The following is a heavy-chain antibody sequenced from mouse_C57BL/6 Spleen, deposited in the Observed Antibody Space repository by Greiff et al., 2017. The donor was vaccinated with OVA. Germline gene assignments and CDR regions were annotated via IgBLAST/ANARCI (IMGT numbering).Heavy chain of an antibody. D-gene: IGHD1-1*01. CDR3: ARKIPITTVVASRYFDV. V-gene: IGHV1-50*01. CDR1: GYTFTSYW. CDR2: IDPSDSYT. Sequence: QVQLQQPGAELVKPGASVKLSCKASGYTFTSYWMQWVKQRPGQGLEWIGEIDPSDSYTTYNQKFKGKATLTVDTSSSTAYMQLSSLTSEDSAVYYCARKIPITTVVASRYFDVWGTGTTVTVSS. J-gene: IGHJ1*03.